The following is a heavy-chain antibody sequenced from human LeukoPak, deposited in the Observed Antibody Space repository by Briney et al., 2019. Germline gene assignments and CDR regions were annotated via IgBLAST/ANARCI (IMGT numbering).Heavy chain of an antibody. CDR2: IYSGGST. V-gene: IGHV3-66*01. D-gene: IGHD3-22*01. CDR1: GFTFSSYA. Sequence: SGGSLRLSCAASGFTFSSYAMSWVRQAPGKGLEWVSVIYSGGSTYYADSVKGRFTISRDNSKNTLYLQMNSLRAEDTAVYYCASAYYYDSSGAFDIWGQGTMVTVSS. CDR3: ASAYYYDSSGAFDI. J-gene: IGHJ3*02.